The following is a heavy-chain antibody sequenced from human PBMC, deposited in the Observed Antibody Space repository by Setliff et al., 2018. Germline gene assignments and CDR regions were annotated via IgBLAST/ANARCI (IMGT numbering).Heavy chain of an antibody. V-gene: IGHV4-39*07. CDR2: IYYSGST. J-gene: IGHJ4*01. CDR1: GGSISSSSYY. Sequence: TLSLTCTVPGGSISSSSYYWGWIRQPPGKGLEWIGSIYYSGSTYYNPSLKSRVTISVDTSKNQFSLKLSSVTAADTAVYYCARRETYYNFWSGYFDYWG. D-gene: IGHD3-3*01. CDR3: ARRETYYNFWSGYFDY.